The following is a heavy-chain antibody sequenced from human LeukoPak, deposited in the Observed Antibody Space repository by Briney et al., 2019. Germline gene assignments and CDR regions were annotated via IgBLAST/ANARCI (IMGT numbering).Heavy chain of an antibody. Sequence: GGSLRLSCAASGFTFSSYGMHWVRQAPGKGLEWVAVISYDGGNKYYADSVKGRFTISRDNSKNTLYLQMNSLRAEDTAVYYCAKGSGTTLDYWGQGTLVTVSS. CDR1: GFTFSSYG. D-gene: IGHD1-1*01. CDR2: ISYDGGNK. J-gene: IGHJ4*02. V-gene: IGHV3-30*18. CDR3: AKGSGTTLDY.